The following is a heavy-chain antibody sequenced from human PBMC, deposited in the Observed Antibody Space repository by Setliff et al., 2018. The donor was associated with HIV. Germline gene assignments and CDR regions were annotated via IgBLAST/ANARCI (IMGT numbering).Heavy chain of an antibody. V-gene: IGHV4-59*08. D-gene: IGHD1-26*01. CDR3: ARWEAAQKAFDI. Sequence: SETLSLTCTVSGVSITSYYWNWIRQPPGKGLERIGSGHYSGNTKQNPSLRSRVTISVDTSKNQLSLTLYSVSAADTAVYYCARWEAAQKAFDIWGHGTMVTVSS. CDR2: GHYSGNT. J-gene: IGHJ3*02. CDR1: GVSITSYY.